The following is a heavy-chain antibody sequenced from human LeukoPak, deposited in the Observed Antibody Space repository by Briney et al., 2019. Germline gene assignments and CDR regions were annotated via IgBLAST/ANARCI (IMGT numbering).Heavy chain of an antibody. D-gene: IGHD2-2*01. CDR1: GFTFDDYA. J-gene: IGHJ4*02. CDR2: ISWNSGTI. CDR3: AKDVGTNVEYYFDY. V-gene: IGHV3-9*03. Sequence: PGGSLRLSCAASGFTFDDYAMHWVRQAPGKGLEWVSGISWNSGTIVYADSVKRRFTISRDNAKNSLYLQMNSLRAEDMALYYCAKDVGTNVEYYFDYWGQGTLVTVSS.